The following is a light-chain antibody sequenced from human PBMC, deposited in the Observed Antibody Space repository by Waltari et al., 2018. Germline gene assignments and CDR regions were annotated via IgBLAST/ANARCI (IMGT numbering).Light chain of an antibody. CDR3: QQYFVFPYT. CDR2: TAS. CDR1: QDILNS. J-gene: IGKJ2*01. V-gene: IGKV1-NL1*01. Sequence: DIQMTQSPSSLSASVGDTVTITCRTSQDILNSLAWYQQKSGKAPKVLLSTASRLQSGVPSRFSGSGSGTLYTLTISGLQPEDFATYYCQQYFVFPYTFGQGTKLEI.